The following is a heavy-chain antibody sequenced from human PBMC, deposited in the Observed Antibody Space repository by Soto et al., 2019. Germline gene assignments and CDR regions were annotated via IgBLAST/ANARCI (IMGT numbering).Heavy chain of an antibody. CDR1: GFPFSSYW. V-gene: IGHV3-7*01. J-gene: IGHJ6*02. Sequence: GVLRLSCAASGFPFSSYWMTWVRQAPGKGLEWVANIKQDGGEQYYVDSVKGRFTISRDNAKNSLYLQMNSLRAEDTAVYYCARTLIVGTTGLYYYYGMDVWGQGTTVTVSS. CDR3: ARTLIVGTTGLYYYYGMDV. CDR2: IKQDGGEQ. D-gene: IGHD1-26*01.